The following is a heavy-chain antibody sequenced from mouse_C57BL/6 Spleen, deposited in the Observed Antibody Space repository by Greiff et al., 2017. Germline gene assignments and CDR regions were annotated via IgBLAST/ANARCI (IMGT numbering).Heavy chain of an antibody. CDR1: GYTFTSYW. J-gene: IGHJ4*01. V-gene: IGHV1-59*01. CDR2: IDPSDSYT. Sequence: QVQLQQPGAELVRPGTSVKLSCKASGYTFTSYWMHWVKQRPGQGLEWIGVIDPSDSYTNYNQKFKGKATLTVDPSSSTAYMQLSSLTSEDSAVYYCARGSVYDVYPGAMDYWGQGTSVTVSS. CDR3: ARGSVYDVYPGAMDY. D-gene: IGHD2-3*01.